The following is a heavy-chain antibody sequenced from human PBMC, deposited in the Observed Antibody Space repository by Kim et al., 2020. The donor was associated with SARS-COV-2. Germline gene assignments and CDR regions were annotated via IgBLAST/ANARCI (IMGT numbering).Heavy chain of an antibody. Sequence: GGSLRLSCAASGFTFSNHGMSWARQAPGKGLEWVSVISDSSGSIYYVDSVKVRFTISRDNSKNTVYLQMNSLRVEDTAVYYCGKCSGGNCLDYYFDYWGQGTLVTVSS. CDR2: ISDSSGSI. CDR3: GKCSGGNCLDYYFDY. D-gene: IGHD2-15*01. J-gene: IGHJ4*02. CDR1: GFTFSNHG. V-gene: IGHV3-23*01.